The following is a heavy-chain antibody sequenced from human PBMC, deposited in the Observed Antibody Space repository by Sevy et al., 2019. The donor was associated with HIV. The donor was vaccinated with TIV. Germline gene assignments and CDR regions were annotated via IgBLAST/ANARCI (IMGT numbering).Heavy chain of an antibody. CDR1: GFTFSNYA. V-gene: IGHV3-23*01. CDR2: IRISGGNT. Sequence: GGSLRLSCPASGFTFSNYAMSWVRQAPGKGLEWVSSIRISGGNTYYADSVKGRFTISRDNSKNTLYLQMNSLRAEDTAVYYCAKEWTQLSDWYGELDYWGQGSLVTVSS. J-gene: IGHJ4*02. CDR3: AKEWTQLSDWYGELDY. D-gene: IGHD6-19*01.